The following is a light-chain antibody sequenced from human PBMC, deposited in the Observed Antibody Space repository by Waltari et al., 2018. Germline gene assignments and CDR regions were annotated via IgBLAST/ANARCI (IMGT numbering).Light chain of an antibody. Sequence: QSALTQPASVSGSPGQSITISCSGTSSDVGAYNYVCWYQQHQGKAPKLIIYDVSVRPSGVSNRCSGSKSGNTASLTISGLHTEDEADYYCGTSTTTRNHVFGTGTKVTVL. CDR1: SSDVGAYNY. V-gene: IGLV2-14*03. J-gene: IGLJ1*01. CDR3: GTSTTTRNHV. CDR2: DVS.